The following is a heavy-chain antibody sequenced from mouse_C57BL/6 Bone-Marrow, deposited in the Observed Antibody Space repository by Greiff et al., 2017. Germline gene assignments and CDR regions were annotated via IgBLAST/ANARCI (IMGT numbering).Heavy chain of an antibody. CDR2: IDPSDSYT. CDR3: AREALYSNYAMDY. V-gene: IGHV1-69*01. D-gene: IGHD2-5*01. CDR1: GYTFISYW. J-gene: IGHJ4*01. Sequence: QVQLQQPGAELVMPGASVKLSCKASGYTFISYWMHWVKQRPGQGLEWIGEIDPSDSYTNYNQKFKGKSTLTVDKSSSTAYMQLSSLTSEDSAVYYCAREALYSNYAMDYWGQGTSVTVSS.